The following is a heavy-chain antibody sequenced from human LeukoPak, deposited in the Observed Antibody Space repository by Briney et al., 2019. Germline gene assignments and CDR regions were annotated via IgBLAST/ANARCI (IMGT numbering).Heavy chain of an antibody. CDR2: ISAYNGNT. Sequence: ASVKVSCKASGYTFTSYGISWVRQAPGQGLEWMGWISAYNGNTNYAQKLQGRVTMTTDTSASTAYMEPRSLRSDDTAVYYCAREGYYDSSGYYGTYYFDYWGQGTLVTVSS. CDR3: AREGYYDSSGYYGTYYFDY. J-gene: IGHJ4*02. V-gene: IGHV1-18*01. CDR1: GYTFTSYG. D-gene: IGHD3-22*01.